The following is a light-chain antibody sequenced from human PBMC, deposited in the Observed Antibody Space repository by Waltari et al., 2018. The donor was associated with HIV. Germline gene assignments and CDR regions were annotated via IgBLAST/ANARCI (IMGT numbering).Light chain of an antibody. CDR1: ALPKQY. CDR3: QSSDISGNYWV. V-gene: IGLV3-25*03. Sequence: SYGLTQPPSVSVSPGQTATITCSGDALPKQYAYWYQQKPGQAPVMVIYKDSERPSGIPERFSGSSSATTVTLTISVVQAADEAEYYCQSSDISGNYWVFGGGTKLTVL. J-gene: IGLJ3*02. CDR2: KDS.